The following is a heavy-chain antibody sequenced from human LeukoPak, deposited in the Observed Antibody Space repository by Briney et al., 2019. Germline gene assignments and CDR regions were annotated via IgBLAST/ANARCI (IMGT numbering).Heavy chain of an antibody. Sequence: PSETLSLTCTVSGGSISSYYWSWIRQPAGKGLEWIGRIYTSGSTNYNPSLKSRVTMSVDTSKNQFSLKLSSVTAADTAVYYCAAASRNYDFWSGYRQDYYYYYYMDVWGKGTTVTVSS. J-gene: IGHJ6*03. D-gene: IGHD3-3*01. V-gene: IGHV4-4*07. CDR1: GGSISSYY. CDR2: IYTSGST. CDR3: AAASRNYDFWSGYRQDYYYYYYMDV.